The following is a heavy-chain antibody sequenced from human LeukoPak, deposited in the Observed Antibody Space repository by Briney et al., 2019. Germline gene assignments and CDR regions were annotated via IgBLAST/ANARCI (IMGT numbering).Heavy chain of an antibody. D-gene: IGHD3-22*01. CDR2: IFYSGST. V-gene: IGHV4-59*01. Sequence: SETLSLTCTVSGGSISSYYWSWIRQPPGKGLEWIGYIFYSGSTNYNPSLKSRVTISVDTSKNQFSLKLSSVTAADTAIYYCAGTYYYASGAYYLPHHWSQGTLVTVSS. CDR1: GGSISSYY. J-gene: IGHJ5*02. CDR3: AGTYYYASGAYYLPHH.